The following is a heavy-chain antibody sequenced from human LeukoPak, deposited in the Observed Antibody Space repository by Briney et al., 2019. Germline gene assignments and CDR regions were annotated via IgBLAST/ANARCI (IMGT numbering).Heavy chain of an antibody. J-gene: IGHJ5*02. Sequence: SETLSLTCAVYGGSFSGYYWSWIRQPPGKGLEWIGEINHSGSTNYNPSLKSRVTISVDTSKNQFSLKLTSVTAADTAVYYCARVSGPGTKSRAVWWFDPWGQGTLVTVSS. CDR3: ARVSGPGTKSRAVWWFDP. V-gene: IGHV4-34*01. CDR2: INHSGST. CDR1: GGSFSGYY. D-gene: IGHD3-16*01.